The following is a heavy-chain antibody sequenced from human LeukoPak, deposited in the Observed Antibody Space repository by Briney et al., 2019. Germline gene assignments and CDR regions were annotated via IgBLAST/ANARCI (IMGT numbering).Heavy chain of an antibody. J-gene: IGHJ4*02. Sequence: SETLSLTCTVSGGSISSDYWSWIRQPPGKGLEWIGYIYYSGRTYYNPSLKSRITISVDTSKNQFSLKLSSVTAADTAVYYCARGFCRPHYWGQGTLVSVSS. CDR3: ARGFCRPHY. CDR1: GGSISSDY. CDR2: IYYSGRT. V-gene: IGHV4-59*01.